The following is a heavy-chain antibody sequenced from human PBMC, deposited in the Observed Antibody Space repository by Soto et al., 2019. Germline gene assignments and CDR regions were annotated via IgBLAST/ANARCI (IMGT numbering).Heavy chain of an antibody. J-gene: IGHJ6*02. Sequence: PXESLKISCKGSGNSFTSYWISWVLQMPGKGLEWMGRIDPSDSYTNYSPSFQGHVTISADKSISTAYLQWSSLKASDTAMYYCERREWYSSSPGMDVWGQGTTVTVSS. CDR1: GNSFTSYW. D-gene: IGHD6-6*01. CDR2: IDPSDSYT. CDR3: ERREWYSSSPGMDV. V-gene: IGHV5-10-1*01.